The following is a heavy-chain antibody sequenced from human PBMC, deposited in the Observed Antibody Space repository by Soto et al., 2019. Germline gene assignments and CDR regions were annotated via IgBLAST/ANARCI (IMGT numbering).Heavy chain of an antibody. J-gene: IGHJ4*02. Sequence: QVQLQESGPGLVKPSGTLSLTCTVSGASISSTSSYDYWSWVRQPPGKGLEWIGEIYHSGSTNYNPSLKSRVTMSVDKSKNQFSLRLGSVTAADTAVYYCARMVGATLVDYWGQGSLVTVSS. CDR2: IYHSGST. V-gene: IGHV4-4*02. CDR3: ARMVGATLVDY. CDR1: GASISSTSSYDY. D-gene: IGHD1-26*01.